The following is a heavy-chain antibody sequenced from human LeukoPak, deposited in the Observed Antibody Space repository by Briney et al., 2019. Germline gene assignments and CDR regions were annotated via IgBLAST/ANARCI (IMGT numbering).Heavy chain of an antibody. V-gene: IGHV1-18*01. J-gene: IGHJ6*02. D-gene: IGHD6-13*01. CDR1: GYTFTSYG. CDR2: ISAYNGNT. CDR3: ARDDAGGAAAADYYGMDV. Sequence: VASVKVSCKASGYTFTSYGISWVRQAPGQGPEWMGWISAYNGNTNYAQKLQGRVTMTTDTSTSTAYMELRSLRSDDTAVYYCARDDAGGAAAADYYGMDVWGQGTTVTVSS.